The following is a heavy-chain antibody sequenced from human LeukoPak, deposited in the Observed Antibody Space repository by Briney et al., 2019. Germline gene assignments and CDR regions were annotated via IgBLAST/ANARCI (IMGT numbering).Heavy chain of an antibody. Sequence: ASVKVSCKASGYTFTSYYMHWVRQAPGQGLEWMGIINPSGGSTSYAQKFQGRVTMTRDTSTSTVYMELSSLKSEDTAVYYCARASKGFAPSQIGYCSSTSCLRRNYYYYYMDVWGKGTTVTISS. CDR3: ARASKGFAPSQIGYCSSTSCLRRNYYYYYMDV. D-gene: IGHD2-2*01. CDR2: INPSGGST. J-gene: IGHJ6*03. CDR1: GYTFTSYY. V-gene: IGHV1-46*01.